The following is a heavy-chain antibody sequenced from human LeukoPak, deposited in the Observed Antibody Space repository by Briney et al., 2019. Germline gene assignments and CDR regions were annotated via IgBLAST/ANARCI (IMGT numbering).Heavy chain of an antibody. CDR1: GVSISSSNSY. D-gene: IGHD3-22*01. Sequence: PSETLSLTCTVSGVSISSSNSYWGWIRQPPGKGLEWIGYIYYSGSTNYNPSLKSRVTISVDTSKNQFSLKLRSVTAADTAVYFCARVPPYYYDSSGHFVSAFDIWGQGTMVTVSS. V-gene: IGHV4-61*05. CDR3: ARVPPYYYDSSGHFVSAFDI. J-gene: IGHJ3*02. CDR2: IYYSGST.